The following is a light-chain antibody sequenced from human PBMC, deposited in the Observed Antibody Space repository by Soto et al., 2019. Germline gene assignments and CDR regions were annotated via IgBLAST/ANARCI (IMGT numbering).Light chain of an antibody. V-gene: IGKV1-5*01. CDR2: DAS. CDR3: QQYNNWPPYT. J-gene: IGKJ1*01. CDR1: QSISSW. Sequence: DIQMTQSPSTLSATAGDRVTITCRASQSISSWLAWYQHKPGKAPKLLIYDASNLDSGVPSRFSGSGSGTEFSLTISNLQPDDCATYYCQQYNNWPPYTFGQGNKVDIK.